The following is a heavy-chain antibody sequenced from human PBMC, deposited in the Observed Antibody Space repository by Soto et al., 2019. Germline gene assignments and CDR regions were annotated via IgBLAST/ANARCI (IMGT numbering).Heavy chain of an antibody. CDR1: GGTFSSYA. D-gene: IGHD6-6*01. CDR2: IIPIFGTA. CDR3: ARGTYPAARQGYCYYYGMDV. Sequence: SVKVSFKASGGTFSSYAISWVRQAPGQGLGWMGGIIPIFGTANYAQKLQGRVTITADKSTSTAYMELSSLRSEDTAVSYCARGTYPAARQGYCYYYGMDVWGQGTRGTVSS. J-gene: IGHJ6*02. V-gene: IGHV1-69*06.